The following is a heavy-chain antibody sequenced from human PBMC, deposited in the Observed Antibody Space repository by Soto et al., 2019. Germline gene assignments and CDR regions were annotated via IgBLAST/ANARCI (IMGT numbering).Heavy chain of an antibody. CDR1: GFTFNSYS. Sequence: ESGGGLVQPGGSLRLSCAASGFTFNSYSMNWVRQAPGKGLEWVSYISSSSSTIYYADSVKGRFTISRDNAKNSLYLQMNSLRAEDTAVYYCARNGAGGSDIVVVPAASSYYYYYMDVWGKGTTVTVSS. D-gene: IGHD2-2*01. J-gene: IGHJ6*03. V-gene: IGHV3-48*01. CDR2: ISSSSSTI. CDR3: ARNGAGGSDIVVVPAASSYYYYYMDV.